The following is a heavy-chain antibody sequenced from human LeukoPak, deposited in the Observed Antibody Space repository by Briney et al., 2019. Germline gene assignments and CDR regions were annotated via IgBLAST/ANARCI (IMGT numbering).Heavy chain of an antibody. V-gene: IGHV4-59*08. Sequence: SETLSLTCTVSGGSFSNYYWSWIRQPPGQGLEWIGYISYSGSTNHNPPLKSRVTISVDTSKNRFSLKLSSETAADTAVHYCARRGRAAGKYGGYEYWYFDYWGQGTLVTVSS. CDR1: GGSFSNYY. J-gene: IGHJ4*02. CDR2: ISYSGST. D-gene: IGHD5-12*01. CDR3: ARRGRAAGKYGGYEYWYFDY.